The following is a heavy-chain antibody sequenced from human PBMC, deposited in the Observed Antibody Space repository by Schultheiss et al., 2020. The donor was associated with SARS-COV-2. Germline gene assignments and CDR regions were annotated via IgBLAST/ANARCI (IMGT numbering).Heavy chain of an antibody. CDR3: ARDRGYSYGSFGYYGMDV. CDR2: IYYSGST. V-gene: IGHV4-61*01. Sequence: SETLSLTCTVSGGSVSSGSYYWSWIRQPPGKGLEWIGYIYYSGSTNYNPSLKSRVTISVDTSKNQFSLKLSSVTAADTAVYYCARDRGYSYGSFGYYGMDVWGQGTTVTVSS. D-gene: IGHD5-18*01. J-gene: IGHJ6*02. CDR1: GGSVSSGSYY.